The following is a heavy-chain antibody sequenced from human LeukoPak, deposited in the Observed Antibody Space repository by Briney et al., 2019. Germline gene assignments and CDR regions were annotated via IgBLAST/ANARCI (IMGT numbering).Heavy chain of an antibody. Sequence: PGGSLRLSCAASGFTFSSYEMNWVRQAPGKGLEWVSYISSSGSTIYYADSVKGRFTISRDNAKNSLYLQMNSLRAEDTAVYYCAKMGHYYDSSGYYYGVDYWGQGTLVTVSS. V-gene: IGHV3-48*03. CDR1: GFTFSSYE. D-gene: IGHD3-22*01. CDR3: AKMGHYYDSSGYYYGVDY. CDR2: ISSSGSTI. J-gene: IGHJ4*02.